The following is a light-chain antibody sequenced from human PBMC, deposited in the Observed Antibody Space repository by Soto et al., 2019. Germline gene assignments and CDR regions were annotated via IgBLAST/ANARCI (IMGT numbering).Light chain of an antibody. CDR1: QSLSSTY. Sequence: IVLTQSPGTLSLSPGETATLSCRASQSLSSTYIARYQQRAGQAPRLLIYGGFSRATGIPDRFSGSGAGTDFSLTISRLDPEDSAVYYCHCQEFPTSRVYTFGQGTRVEI. V-gene: IGKV3-20*01. J-gene: IGKJ2*01. CDR2: GGF. CDR3: HCQEFPTSRVYT.